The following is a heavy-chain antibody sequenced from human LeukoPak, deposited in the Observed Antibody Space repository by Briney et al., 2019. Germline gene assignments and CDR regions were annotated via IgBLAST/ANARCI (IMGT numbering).Heavy chain of an antibody. CDR2: IYYTGTT. CDR1: GGSITNYY. Sequence: KPSETLSLTCTVSGGSITNYYWSWIRQPAGKGPEWIAYIYYTGTTNYNPSLKSRVTISVDTSKNQLSLKLSSVTAADTAVYYCARHQDTSGWGTVPLDYWGQGTLVTVSS. CDR3: ARHQDTSGWGTVPLDY. V-gene: IGHV4-59*08. D-gene: IGHD3-10*01. J-gene: IGHJ4*02.